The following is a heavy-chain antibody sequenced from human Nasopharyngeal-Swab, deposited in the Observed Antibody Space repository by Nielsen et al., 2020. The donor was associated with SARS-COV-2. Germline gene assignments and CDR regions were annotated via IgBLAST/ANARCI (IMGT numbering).Heavy chain of an antibody. V-gene: IGHV3-15*01. CDR2: IKSKTDGGTT. CDR3: KTEEQKGKGDD. D-gene: IGHD1-26*01. J-gene: IGHJ4*02. Sequence: WIRQPPGKGLEWVGRIKSKTDGGTTDYAAPVKGRFTISRDDSKNTLCLQMNSLKTEDTAVHYCKTEEQKGKGDDGGQG.